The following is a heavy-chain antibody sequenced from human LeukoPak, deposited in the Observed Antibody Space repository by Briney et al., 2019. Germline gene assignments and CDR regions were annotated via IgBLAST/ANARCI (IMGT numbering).Heavy chain of an antibody. CDR1: GGSFSGYY. J-gene: IGHJ3*02. Sequence: SETLSLTCAVYGGSFSGYYWSWIRQPPGKGLEWIGKINHSGSTNYNLSLRSRVTISVDTSKNQFSLKLSSVTAADTAVYYCARVPYYDSSPPIWGQGTMVTVSS. CDR3: ARVPYYDSSPPI. CDR2: INHSGST. V-gene: IGHV4-34*01. D-gene: IGHD3-22*01.